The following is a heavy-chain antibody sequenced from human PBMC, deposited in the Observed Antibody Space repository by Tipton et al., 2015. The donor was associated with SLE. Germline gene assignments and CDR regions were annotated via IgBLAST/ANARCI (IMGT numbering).Heavy chain of an antibody. J-gene: IGHJ4*02. CDR3: VKDGESSGSPV. D-gene: IGHD6-25*01. Sequence: SLRLSCAASGFTFSSYGMHWVRQAPGKGLEWVAFIRYDGTKKFYADAVKGRFTISRDNSKNMLYLQMNSLSIEDTAMYYCVKDGESSGSPVGGQGALFTVPS. CDR2: IRYDGTKK. V-gene: IGHV3-30*02. CDR1: GFTFSSYG.